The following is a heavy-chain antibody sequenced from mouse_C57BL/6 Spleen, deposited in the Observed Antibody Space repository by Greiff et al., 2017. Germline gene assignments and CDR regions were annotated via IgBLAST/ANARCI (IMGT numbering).Heavy chain of an antibody. CDR1: GYTFTSYW. CDR3: ASQTAQATSFDY. V-gene: IGHV1-72*01. CDR2: IDPNSGGT. Sequence: QVQLKESGAELVKPGASVKLSCKASGYTFTSYWMHWVKQRPGRGLEWIGRIDPNSGGTKYNEKFKSKATLTVDKPSSTAYMQLSSLTSEDSAVYYCASQTAQATSFDYWGQGTTLTVSS. J-gene: IGHJ2*01. D-gene: IGHD3-2*02.